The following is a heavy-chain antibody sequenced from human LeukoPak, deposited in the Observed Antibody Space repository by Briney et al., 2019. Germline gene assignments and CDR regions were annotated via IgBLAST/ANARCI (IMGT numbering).Heavy chain of an antibody. V-gene: IGHV3-7*05. CDR1: GXTFSTYW. J-gene: IGHJ5*02. CDR3: ARGYCSSTNCYKNWFDP. Sequence: GGSLRLSCAASGXTFSTYWMNWVRQAPGKGLEWVANIKHDGSEINYMDSVKGRFTISRDDAKNSLYLQMTSLRTEDTAVYYCARGYCSSTNCYKNWFDPWGQGTLVTVSS. CDR2: IKHDGSEI. D-gene: IGHD2-2*02.